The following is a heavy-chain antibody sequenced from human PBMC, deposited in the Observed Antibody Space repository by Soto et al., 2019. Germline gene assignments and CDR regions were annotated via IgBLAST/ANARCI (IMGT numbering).Heavy chain of an antibody. CDR1: GFSFSSYG. V-gene: IGHV3-33*01. CDR3: ARELLYGTGSYNLHYYGMDV. J-gene: IGHJ6*01. D-gene: IGHD1-1*01. CDR2: VWFDGSKK. Sequence: QVQLVESGGGVVQPGESTRLSCAASGFSFSSYGMHWVRQGPGMGLEWVAVVWFDGSKKYYADSVKGRFTISRDNSKNTMYLEMNSLRDEDTAVYYCARELLYGTGSYNLHYYGMDVWGQGTTVTVSS.